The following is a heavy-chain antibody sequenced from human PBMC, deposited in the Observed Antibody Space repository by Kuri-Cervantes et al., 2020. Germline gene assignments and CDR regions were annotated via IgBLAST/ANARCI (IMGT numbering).Heavy chain of an antibody. J-gene: IGHJ3*02. CDR1: GFTFSSYA. CDR2: ISGSGGST. D-gene: IGHD2-8*01. CDR3: AKIMLYERDAFDI. V-gene: IGHV3-23*01. Sequence: LRLYPAATGFTFSSYAMSWVRQAPGKGLEWVSAISGSGGSTYYADSVKGRFTISRDNSKNTLYLQMNSLRAEDTAVYYCAKIMLYERDAFDIWGQGTMVTVSS.